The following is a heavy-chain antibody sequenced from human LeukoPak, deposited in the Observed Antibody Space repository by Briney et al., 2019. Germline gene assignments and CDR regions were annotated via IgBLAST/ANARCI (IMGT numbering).Heavy chain of an antibody. V-gene: IGHV3-74*01. CDR3: AKGGVVVAAHDDY. D-gene: IGHD2-15*01. Sequence: GGSLRLSCAASGFTFSSYWMHWVRQAPGKGLVWVSRINTDGSSTSYADSVKGRFTISRDNAKNTMYLQMNSLRAEDTAVYYCAKGGVVVAAHDDYWGQGTPVTVSS. J-gene: IGHJ4*02. CDR2: INTDGSST. CDR1: GFTFSSYW.